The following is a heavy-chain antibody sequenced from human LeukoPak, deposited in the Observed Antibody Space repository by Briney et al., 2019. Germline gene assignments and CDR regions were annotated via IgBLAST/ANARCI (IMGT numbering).Heavy chain of an antibody. Sequence: PGGSLRLSCAASGFTLSSSSMNWVRLAPGKGLEWVSYMSSTSTIYYADSVKGRFAISRDNAKNSLYLQMNSLRAEDTAVYYCARDHSGSGGYSDYWGQGTLVTVSS. CDR1: GFTLSSSS. CDR2: MSSTSTI. J-gene: IGHJ4*02. D-gene: IGHD3-10*01. CDR3: ARDHSGSGGYSDY. V-gene: IGHV3-48*01.